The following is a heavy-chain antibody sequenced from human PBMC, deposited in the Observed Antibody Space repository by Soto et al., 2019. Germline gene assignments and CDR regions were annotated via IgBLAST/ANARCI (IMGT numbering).Heavy chain of an antibody. CDR3: ARDPPYSSSSSGFDP. CDR2: ISSSSSYI. V-gene: IGHV3-21*01. Sequence: GGSLRLSCAASGFTFSSYSMNWVRQAPGKGLEWVSSISSSSSYIYYADSVKGRFTISRDNAKNSLYLQMNSLRAEDTAVYYCARDPPYSSSSSGFDPWGQGTLVTVSS. J-gene: IGHJ5*02. CDR1: GFTFSSYS. D-gene: IGHD6-6*01.